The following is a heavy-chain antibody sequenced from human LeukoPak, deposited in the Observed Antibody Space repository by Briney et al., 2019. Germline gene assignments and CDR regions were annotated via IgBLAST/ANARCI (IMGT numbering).Heavy chain of an antibody. V-gene: IGHV3-7*02. CDR3: ASGGPHYCDTSGYYGIDY. CDR1: GLTFSRYW. CDR2: IKQDGSEK. J-gene: IGHJ4*02. D-gene: IGHD3-22*01. Sequence: GGSLRLSCAASGLTFSRYWMSWVRQAPGKGLEWVANIKQDGSEKYYVDSVKGRFTISRDNAQNSLYLQMNSLRAEDTAVYYCASGGPHYCDTSGYYGIDYWGQGSLVTVSS.